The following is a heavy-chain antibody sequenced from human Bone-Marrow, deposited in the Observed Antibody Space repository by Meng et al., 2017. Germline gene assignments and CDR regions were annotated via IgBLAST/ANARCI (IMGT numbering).Heavy chain of an antibody. D-gene: IGHD6-13*01. V-gene: IGHV4-59*01. CDR2: IYYSGST. J-gene: IGHJ6*02. CDR3: ARTSRGDYYYGIDV. Sequence: SETLSLTCTVSGGSISSYYWSWIRQPPGKGLEWIGYIYYSGSTNYNRSLKSRVTISVDTSKNQLSLKLSSVTAADTAIYYCARTSRGDYYYGIDVWGQGTTVTVSS. CDR1: GGSISSYY.